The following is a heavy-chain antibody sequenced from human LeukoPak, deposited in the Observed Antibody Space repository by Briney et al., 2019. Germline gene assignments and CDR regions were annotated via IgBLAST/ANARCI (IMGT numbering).Heavy chain of an antibody. Sequence: PGGSLRLSCAAAGLTISTYGRQWGRHAQNKGLEWVAFIRYDGSNKYYADSVKGRFTISRDNSKNTLYLQMNSLRAEDTALYFCAKDKDPWKSTSISDFDYWGQGTLVTVSS. J-gene: IGHJ4*02. CDR2: IRYDGSNK. V-gene: IGHV3-30*02. D-gene: IGHD1-1*01. CDR1: GLTISTYG. CDR3: AKDKDPWKSTSISDFDY.